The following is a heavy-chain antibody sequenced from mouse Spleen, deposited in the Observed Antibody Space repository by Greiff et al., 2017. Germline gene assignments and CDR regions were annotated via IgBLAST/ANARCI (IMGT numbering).Heavy chain of an antibody. D-gene: IGHD1-1*01. Sequence: VQLQQPGAELVKPGASVKLSCKASGYTFTSYWMHWVKQRPGQGLEWIGEIDPSDSYTNYNQKFKGKATLTVDKSSSTAYMQLSSLTSEDSAVYYCARSRGSSYHYAMDYWGQGTSVTVSS. J-gene: IGHJ4*01. CDR2: IDPSDSYT. CDR1: GYTFTSYW. V-gene: IGHV1-69*02. CDR3: ARSRGSSYHYAMDY.